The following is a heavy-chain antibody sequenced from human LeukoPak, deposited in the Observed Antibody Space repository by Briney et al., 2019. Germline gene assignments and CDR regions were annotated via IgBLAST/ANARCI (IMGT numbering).Heavy chain of an antibody. D-gene: IGHD6-25*01. J-gene: IGHJ4*02. CDR1: GFTFSSYA. V-gene: IGHV3-53*01. CDR2: IYSGGNT. Sequence: GGSLRLSCAASGFTFSSYAMSWVRQAPGKGLEWVSVIYSGGNTYYADSVKGRFTISRDNSKNTLYLQMNSLRAEDTAVYYCARWPAEGENWGQGTLVTASS. CDR3: ARWPAEGEN.